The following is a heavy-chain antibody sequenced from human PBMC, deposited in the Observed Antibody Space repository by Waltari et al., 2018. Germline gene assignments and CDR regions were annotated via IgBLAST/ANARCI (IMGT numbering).Heavy chain of an antibody. CDR2: MNPNSGNT. Sequence: QVQLQQWGAGLLKPSETLSLTCAVYGGSFSGYYWSWIRQPPGKGLEWMGWMNPNSGNTGYAQKFQGRVTMTRNTSISTAYMELSSLRSEDTAVYYCARVHSTHWYFDLWGRGTLVTVSS. D-gene: IGHD4-17*01. J-gene: IGHJ2*01. CDR1: GGSFSGYY. V-gene: IGHV1-8*01. CDR3: ARVHSTHWYFDL.